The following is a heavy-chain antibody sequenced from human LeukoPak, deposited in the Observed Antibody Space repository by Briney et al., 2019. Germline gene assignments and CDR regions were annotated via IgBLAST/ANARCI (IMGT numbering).Heavy chain of an antibody. V-gene: IGHV4-59*08. CDR1: GGSISGYY. J-gene: IGHJ4*02. CDR3: ASRGGSGWYFFFYY. CDR2: IYYSGST. D-gene: IGHD6-19*01. Sequence: SETLSLTCAVSGGSISGYYWSWIRQPPGKGLEWIGEIYYSGSTNYNPSLKSRVTISVDTSKNQFSLKLSSVTAADTPAYYCASRGGSGWYFFFYYWGQGNLVSVS.